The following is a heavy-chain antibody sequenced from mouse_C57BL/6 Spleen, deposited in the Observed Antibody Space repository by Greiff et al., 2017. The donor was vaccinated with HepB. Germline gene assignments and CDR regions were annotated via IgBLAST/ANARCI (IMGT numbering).Heavy chain of an antibody. CDR2: INPGSSTI. J-gene: IGHJ2*01. CDR1: GFDFSKYW. Sequence: EVMLVESGGGLVQPGGSLKLSCAASGFDFSKYWMSWVRQATGKGLEWIGEINPGSSTINYTPSLKDKFIISRDNAKNTLYLQMSKVRSEDTALYYCARRRRFDYWGQGTTLTVSS. CDR3: ARRRRFDY. V-gene: IGHV4-2*01.